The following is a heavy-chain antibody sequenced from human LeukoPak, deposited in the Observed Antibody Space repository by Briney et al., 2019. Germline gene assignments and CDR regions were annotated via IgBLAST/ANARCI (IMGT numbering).Heavy chain of an antibody. D-gene: IGHD2-2*01. CDR3: ARVMGYCSSTSCYHWFDP. J-gene: IGHJ5*02. Sequence: GGSLRLSCAASGFIFRSYAMSWVRQAPGKGLEWVSSISSSGGRTFYADSVKGRFTISRDNAKNSLYLQMDSLRAEDTALYHCARVMGYCSSTSCYHWFDPWGQGTLVTVSS. CDR1: GFIFRSYA. V-gene: IGHV3-23*01. CDR2: ISSSGGRT.